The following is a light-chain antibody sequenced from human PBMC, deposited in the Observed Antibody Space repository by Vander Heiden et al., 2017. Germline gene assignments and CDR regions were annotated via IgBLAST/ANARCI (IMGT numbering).Light chain of an antibody. CDR3: QQYYATPHT. J-gene: IGKJ2*01. CDR1: QSVLYASNNKNY. V-gene: IGKV4-1*01. Sequence: DIVMTQSPDSLAVSLGEKATTNCKSSQSVLYASNNKNYLAWYQQKPGQPPQLLIYWASTRESGVPDRVSGSGSATDFTLTISSLQAEDVAVYYCQQYYATPHTFGQGTKLEIK. CDR2: WAS.